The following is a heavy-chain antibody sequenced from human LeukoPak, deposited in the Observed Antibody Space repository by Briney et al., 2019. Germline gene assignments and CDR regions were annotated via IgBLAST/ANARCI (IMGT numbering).Heavy chain of an antibody. V-gene: IGHV3-23*01. CDR2: ISGSGGST. CDR3: AKVGDGVVSTPYYFDY. CDR1: GFTFSSYS. Sequence: GGSLRLSCAASGFTFSSYSMNWVRQAPGKGLEWVSAISGSGGSTYYADSVKGRFTISRDNSKNTLYLQMNSLRAEDTAVYYCAKVGDGVVSTPYYFDYWGQGTLVTVSS. D-gene: IGHD3-16*01. J-gene: IGHJ4*02.